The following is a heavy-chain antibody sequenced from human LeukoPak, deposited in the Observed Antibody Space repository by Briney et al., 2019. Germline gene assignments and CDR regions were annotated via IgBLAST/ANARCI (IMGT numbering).Heavy chain of an antibody. J-gene: IGHJ4*02. CDR2: YHPEHGGM. Sequence: GASVKVSCKASGYTFTSYYMHWVRQAPGQGLEWMGGYHPEHGGMISAQKFQDRATMTEDTSTDTAYMELSSLRSEDTAIYYCAGDWGYTVTHDFDHWGQGTLVTVTS. V-gene: IGHV1-24*01. D-gene: IGHD4-11*01. CDR3: AGDWGYTVTHDFDH. CDR1: GYTFTSYY.